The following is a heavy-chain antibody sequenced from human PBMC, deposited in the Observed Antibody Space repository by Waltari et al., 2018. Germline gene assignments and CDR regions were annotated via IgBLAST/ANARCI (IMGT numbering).Heavy chain of an antibody. J-gene: IGHJ6*02. CDR3: ARVGILTGYNYGIDV. Sequence: EVQLVESGGGLVQPGGSLRLSCVASGFTFGSHWMHWVRQALGKGLVWVSRSYTDGGNTNYADSVKGRFTISRDNAKNTLYLQMNSLRAEDTAVYYCARVGILTGYNYGIDVWGQGTTVTVSS. CDR2: SYTDGGNT. V-gene: IGHV3-74*01. CDR1: GFTFGSHW. D-gene: IGHD3-9*01.